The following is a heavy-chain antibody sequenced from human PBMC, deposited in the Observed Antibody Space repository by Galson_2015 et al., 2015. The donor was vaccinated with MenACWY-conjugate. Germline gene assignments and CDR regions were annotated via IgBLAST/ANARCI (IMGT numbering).Heavy chain of an antibody. Sequence: PALVKPTQTLTLTCTFSGFSLTTTGVGVAWIRQPPGKALEWLALIYWDDDKRYRPSLGSRLTVTKDTSKNRVVLTMTNVDPVDTATYYCAHSGEYCSRTSCYYFDYWGQGAPVTVSS. CDR3: AHSGEYCSRTSCYYFDY. D-gene: IGHD2-2*01. CDR2: IYWDDDK. J-gene: IGHJ4*02. V-gene: IGHV2-5*02. CDR1: GFSLTTTGVG.